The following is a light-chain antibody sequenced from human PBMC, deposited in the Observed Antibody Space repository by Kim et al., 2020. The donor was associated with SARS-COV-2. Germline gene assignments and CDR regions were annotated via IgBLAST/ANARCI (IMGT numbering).Light chain of an antibody. Sequence: PGQTATIACSADRLGDKYVCWYQQRPGQSPVLVISQDSKRPSGIPERFSGSNSGNTATLTISGTQAMDEADYYCQAWDSGTWVFGGGTQLTVL. J-gene: IGLJ3*02. CDR1: RLGDKY. V-gene: IGLV3-1*01. CDR2: QDS. CDR3: QAWDSGTWV.